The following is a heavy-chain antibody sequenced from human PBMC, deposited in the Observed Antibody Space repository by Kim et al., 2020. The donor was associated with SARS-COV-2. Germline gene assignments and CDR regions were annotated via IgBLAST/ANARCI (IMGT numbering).Heavy chain of an antibody. Sequence: ASVKVSCKASGYTFSSYVFNWVRQAPGQGLEWMGWIDTNTGNPTYAQGFTGRFVFSLDASVSTAYLEISSLKAEDTAVYYCARDKRSVYSGLDVWGQGTTVTVSS. V-gene: IGHV7-4-1*02. D-gene: IGHD3-3*01. CDR2: IDTNTGNP. CDR3: ARDKRSVYSGLDV. J-gene: IGHJ6*02. CDR1: GYTFSSYV.